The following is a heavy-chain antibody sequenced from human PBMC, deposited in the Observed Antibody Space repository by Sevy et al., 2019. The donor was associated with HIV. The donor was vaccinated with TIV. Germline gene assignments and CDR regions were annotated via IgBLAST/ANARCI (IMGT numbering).Heavy chain of an antibody. CDR3: TTVYWGFGVSGYYFDY. D-gene: IGHD7-27*01. J-gene: IGHJ4*02. Sequence: GGSLRLSCAASGFTFSNAWMSWVRQAPGKGLEWVDRIKSKTDGGTTDYAAPVKGRFTISRDDSKNTLYLQMNSLKTEDTAVYYCTTVYWGFGVSGYYFDYWGQGTLVTVSS. CDR2: IKSKTDGGTT. CDR1: GFTFSNAW. V-gene: IGHV3-15*01.